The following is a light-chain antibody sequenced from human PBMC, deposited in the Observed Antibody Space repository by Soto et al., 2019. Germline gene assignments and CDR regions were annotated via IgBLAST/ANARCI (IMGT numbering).Light chain of an antibody. V-gene: IGKV1-9*01. CDR1: HDISTF. Sequence: DLHMTQSPSTLSASIGDRVPITCRASHDISTFLAWYQQKPGKAPKLLIYEASTLQSGVPSRFSGSGSGTEFTLTISGLLPEDFAAYHCQQLYTLPFTFGQGTRLEI. CDR3: QQLYTLPFT. J-gene: IGKJ5*01. CDR2: EAS.